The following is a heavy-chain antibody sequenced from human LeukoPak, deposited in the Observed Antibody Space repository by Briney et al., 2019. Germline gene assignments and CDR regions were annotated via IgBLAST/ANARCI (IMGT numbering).Heavy chain of an antibody. Sequence: ASVKVSCKASGYTFTSYGISWVRQAPGQGLEWMGWISAYNGNTNYAQKLQGRVTITADKSTSTAYMELSSLRSEDTAVYYCARGGYDILTGYYGDYYYYMDVWGKGTTVTVSS. CDR3: ARGGYDILTGYYGDYYYYMDV. CDR2: ISAYNGNT. D-gene: IGHD3-9*01. CDR1: GYTFTSYG. J-gene: IGHJ6*03. V-gene: IGHV1-18*01.